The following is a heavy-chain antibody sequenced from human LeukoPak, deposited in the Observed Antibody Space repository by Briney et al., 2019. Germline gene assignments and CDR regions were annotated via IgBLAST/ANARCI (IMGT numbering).Heavy chain of an antibody. J-gene: IGHJ6*03. V-gene: IGHV1-2*02. CDR2: INPNSGGT. CDR3: ARAARSMDV. Sequence: ASVKDSCKASGYTFTGYYMHWVRQAPGQGLEWMGWINPNSGGTNYAQKFQGRVTMTRDTSISTAYMDLSSLRSEETAVYYCARAARSMDVWGKGTTVTVSS. CDR1: GYTFTGYY.